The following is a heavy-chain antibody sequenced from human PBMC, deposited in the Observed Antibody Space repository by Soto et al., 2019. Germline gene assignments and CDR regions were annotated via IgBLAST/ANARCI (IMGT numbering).Heavy chain of an antibody. J-gene: IGHJ5*02. D-gene: IGHD4-17*01. CDR2: ISYDGSNK. CDR3: AKDTDWFDP. CDR1: GFTFSSYG. V-gene: IGHV3-30*18. Sequence: QVQLVESGGGVVQPGRSLRLSCAASGFTFSSYGMHWVRQAPGKGLEWVAVISYDGSNKYYADSVKGRFTISRDNSKNTLYRQMNSLRAEDTAVYYCAKDTDWFDPWGQGTLVTVSS.